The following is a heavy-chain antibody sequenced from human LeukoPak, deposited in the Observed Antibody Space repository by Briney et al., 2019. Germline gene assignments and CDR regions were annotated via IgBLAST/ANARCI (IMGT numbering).Heavy chain of an antibody. CDR1: GYTFTSYA. V-gene: IGHV7-4-1*02. J-gene: IGHJ6*03. D-gene: IGHD2-8*01. CDR2: INTNTGNP. CDR3: ARIPTAWRMLYYYYYMDV. Sequence: ASVKVSCKASGYTFTSYAMNWVRQAPGQGLEWMGWINTNTGNPTYAQGFTGRFVFSLDTSVSTAYLQISSLKAEDTAVYYCARIPTAWRMLYYYYYMDVWGKGTTVTVSS.